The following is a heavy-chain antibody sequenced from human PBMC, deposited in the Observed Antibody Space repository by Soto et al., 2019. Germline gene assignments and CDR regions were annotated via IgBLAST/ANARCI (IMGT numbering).Heavy chain of an antibody. V-gene: IGHV3-30-3*01. CDR1: GFTFSSYA. J-gene: IGHJ3*02. D-gene: IGHD2-21*02. CDR3: ASSLGAGDHDAFDI. CDR2: ISYDGSNK. Sequence: LRLSCAASGFTFSSYAMHWVRQAPGKGLEWVAVISYDGSNKYYADSVKGRFTISRDNSKNTLYLQMNSLRAEDTAVYYCASSLGAGDHDAFDIWGQGTMVTVSS.